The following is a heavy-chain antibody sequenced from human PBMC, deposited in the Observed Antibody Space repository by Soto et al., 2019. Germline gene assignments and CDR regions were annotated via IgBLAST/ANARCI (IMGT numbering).Heavy chain of an antibody. V-gene: IGHV3-74*01. CDR2: IKPDGSST. Sequence: GGSLRLSCVVSGFTLSSRWMHWVRQTPGKGLVWVSRIKPDGSSTNYADSVKGRFTISRDNARNTLYLHMNSLRPEDTAMYYCAHLTMIRGVTYQYFFDSWGQGSLVTVSS. CDR1: GFTLSSRW. D-gene: IGHD3-10*01. CDR3: AHLTMIRGVTYQYFFDS. J-gene: IGHJ4*02.